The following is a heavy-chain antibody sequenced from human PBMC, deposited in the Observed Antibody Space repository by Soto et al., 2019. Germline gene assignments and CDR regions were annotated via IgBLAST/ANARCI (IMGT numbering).Heavy chain of an antibody. J-gene: IGHJ1*01. CDR2: IYDSGST. V-gene: IGHV4-39*01. CDR1: GDSISRSTYY. CDR3: ARLNDYVEFFQH. D-gene: IGHD4-17*01. Sequence: PSETLSLTCTVSGDSISRSTYYWGWIRQPPGKGLEWIGSIYDSGSTYYNPSLKSRVTISVDTSKNKLSLRLYSVTAADTAVYYCARLNDYVEFFQHWGQGTLVTVSS.